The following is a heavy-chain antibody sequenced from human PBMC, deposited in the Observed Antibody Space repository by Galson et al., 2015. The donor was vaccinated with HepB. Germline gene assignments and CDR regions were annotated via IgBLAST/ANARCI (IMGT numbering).Heavy chain of an antibody. J-gene: IGHJ3*02. D-gene: IGHD4-17*01. Sequence: SVKVSCKASGYTFTSYGISWVRQAPGQGLEWMGWISAYNGNTNYAQKLQGRVTMTTDTSTSTAYMELRSLRSDDTAVYYYARPHNGDGAFDIWGQGTMVTVSS. CDR1: GYTFTSYG. CDR2: ISAYNGNT. CDR3: ARPHNGDGAFDI. V-gene: IGHV1-18*01.